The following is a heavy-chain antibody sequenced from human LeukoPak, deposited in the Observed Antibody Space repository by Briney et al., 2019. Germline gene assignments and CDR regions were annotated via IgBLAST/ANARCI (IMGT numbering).Heavy chain of an antibody. CDR3: AREGGAMVYYYYYYYMDV. V-gene: IGHV4-34*01. CDR2: INHSGST. Sequence: SETLSLTCAVYGGSFSGYYWSWLRQPPGKGLEWIGEINHSGSTNYNPSLKSRVTISVDTSKNQFSLKLSSVTAADTAVYYCAREGGAMVYYYYYYYMDVWGKGTTVTVSS. D-gene: IGHD4/OR15-4a*01. CDR1: GGSFSGYY. J-gene: IGHJ6*03.